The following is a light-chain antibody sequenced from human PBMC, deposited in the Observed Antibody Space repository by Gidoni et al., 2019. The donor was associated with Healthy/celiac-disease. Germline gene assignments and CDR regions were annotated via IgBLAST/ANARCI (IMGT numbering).Light chain of an antibody. Sequence: DIQMTQSPSSLSASVGDRVTITCRASQSISSYLHWYQQKPGKAPKLLIYAASSLQSGVPSRFSGSGSGTDFTLTISSLQPEDFATYYCQQSYSTPDTFGPGTKVDIK. CDR2: AAS. J-gene: IGKJ3*01. CDR1: QSISSY. CDR3: QQSYSTPDT. V-gene: IGKV1-39*01.